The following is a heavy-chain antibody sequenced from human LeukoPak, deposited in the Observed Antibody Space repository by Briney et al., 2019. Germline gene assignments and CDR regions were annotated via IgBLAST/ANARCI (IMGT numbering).Heavy chain of an antibody. J-gene: IGHJ4*02. CDR3: AKDRYYDSSGYYTVFDY. V-gene: IGHV3-9*01. D-gene: IGHD3-22*01. CDR2: ISWNSGSI. CDR1: GFTFDDYA. Sequence: SLRLSCAASGFTFDDYAMHWVRQAPGKGLEWVSGISWNSGSIGYADSVKGRFTISRDNAKNSLYLQMNSLRAEDTALYYCAKDRYYDSSGYYTVFDYWGQGTLVTVSS.